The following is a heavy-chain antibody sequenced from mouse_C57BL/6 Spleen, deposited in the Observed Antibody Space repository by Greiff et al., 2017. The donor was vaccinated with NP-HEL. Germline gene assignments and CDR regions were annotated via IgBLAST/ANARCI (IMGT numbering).Heavy chain of an antibody. Sequence: VKLVESGPELVKPGASVKISCKASGYAFSSSWMNWVKQRPGKGLEWIGRIYPGDGDTNYNGKFKGKATLTADKSSSTAYMQLSSLTSEDSAVYFCARNYGSRNFDDWGQGTTLTVSS. J-gene: IGHJ2*01. V-gene: IGHV1-82*01. D-gene: IGHD1-1*01. CDR3: ARNYGSRNFDD. CDR2: IYPGDGDT. CDR1: GYAFSSSW.